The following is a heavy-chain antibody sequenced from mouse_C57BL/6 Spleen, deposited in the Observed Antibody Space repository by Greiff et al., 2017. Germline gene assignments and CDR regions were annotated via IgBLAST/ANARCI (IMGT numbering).Heavy chain of an antibody. V-gene: IGHV5-9*01. D-gene: IGHD2-3*01. CDR3: ARLSYDGYSRYAMYY. J-gene: IGHJ4*01. CDR1: GFTFSSYT. CDR2: ISGGGGNT. Sequence: EVQLVESGGGLVKPGGSLKLSCAASGFTFSSYTMSWVRQTPEKRLEWVATISGGGGNTYYPDSVKGRFTISRDNAKNTLYLQMSSLRSEDTALYYCARLSYDGYSRYAMYYWGQGTSVTVSS.